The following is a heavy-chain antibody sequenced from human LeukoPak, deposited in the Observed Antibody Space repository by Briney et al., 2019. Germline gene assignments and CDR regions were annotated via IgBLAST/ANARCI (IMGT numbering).Heavy chain of an antibody. CDR1: GGSISSYY. CDR3: ASAVPYDILTPGYFDY. J-gene: IGHJ4*02. V-gene: IGHV4-59*01. D-gene: IGHD3-9*01. CDR2: IYYSGST. Sequence: PSETLSLTCTVSGGSISSYYWSWIRQPPGKGLEWIGYIYYSGSTNYNPSLKSRVTISVDTSKNQFSLKLSSVTAADTAAYYCASAVPYDILTPGYFDYWGQGTLVTVSS.